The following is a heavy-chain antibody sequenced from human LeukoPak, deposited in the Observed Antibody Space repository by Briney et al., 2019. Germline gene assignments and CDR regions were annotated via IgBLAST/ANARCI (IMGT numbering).Heavy chain of an antibody. CDR3: ARRGTVTNYGLDV. CDR2: ISSSGSTI. J-gene: IGHJ6*02. V-gene: IGHV3-11*04. CDR1: GFTFSDYY. D-gene: IGHD4-17*01. Sequence: GGSLRLSCAASGFTFSDYYMSWIRQAPGKGLEWVSYISSSGSTIYYADSVKGRFTISRDNAKNSLYPQMNSLRDEDTAVYYCARRGTVTNYGLDVWGQGTTVTVSS.